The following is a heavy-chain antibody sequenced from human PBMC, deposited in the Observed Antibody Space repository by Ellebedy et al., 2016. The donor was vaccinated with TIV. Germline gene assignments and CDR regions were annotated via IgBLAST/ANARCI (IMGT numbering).Heavy chain of an antibody. CDR2: IFYSGST. CDR1: GYSISSGYY. Sequence: SETLSLTCTVSGYSISSGYYWGWIRQPPGKGLEWIGSIFYSGSTNYNPSLKSRVTITSDTSRNQFSLKLTSVTAADTAVYYCARGAHSTFDAFDIWGQGTMVTVSS. J-gene: IGHJ3*02. CDR3: ARGAHSTFDAFDI. V-gene: IGHV4-38-2*02. D-gene: IGHD6-13*01.